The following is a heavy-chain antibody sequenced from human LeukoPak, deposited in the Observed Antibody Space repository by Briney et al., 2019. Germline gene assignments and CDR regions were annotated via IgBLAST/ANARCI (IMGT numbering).Heavy chain of an antibody. V-gene: IGHV3-53*01. Sequence: GGSLRLSCAASGSTVRSNYMSWVRQAPGKGLEWVSVIYSGGSTYYADSVKGRFTISRDNAKNSLYLQMNSLRAEDTAVYYCARKKSGSYGYFDLWGRGTLVTVSS. CDR3: ARKKSGSYGYFDL. CDR1: GSTVRSNY. CDR2: IYSGGST. J-gene: IGHJ2*01. D-gene: IGHD1-26*01.